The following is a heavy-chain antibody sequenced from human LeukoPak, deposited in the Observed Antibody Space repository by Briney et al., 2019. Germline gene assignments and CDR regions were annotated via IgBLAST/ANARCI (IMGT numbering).Heavy chain of an antibody. V-gene: IGHV3-21*01. D-gene: IGHD3-16*01. CDR2: ISSSSSYI. CDR3: ASGSIFGGVSDHRVG. Sequence: GGSLRLSCAASGFTFSSYSMNWVRQAPGKGLEWVSSISSSSSYIYYADSVKGRFTISRDNAKNSLYLQMNSLRAEDTAVYYCASGSIFGGVSDHRVGWGQGTLVTVSS. J-gene: IGHJ4*02. CDR1: GFTFSSYS.